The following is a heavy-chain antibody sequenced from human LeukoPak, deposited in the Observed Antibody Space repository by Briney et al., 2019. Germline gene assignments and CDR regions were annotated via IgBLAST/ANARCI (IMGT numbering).Heavy chain of an antibody. CDR3: ARESAYAFWY. D-gene: IGHD3-3*01. V-gene: IGHV3-48*02. J-gene: IGHJ4*02. Sequence: GGSLRPSCAASGFTLSDYYMNWVRQAPGKGLEWVSYISSTSSTMYYADSVKGRFTISRDNANNSLYLQINSLRDEDTAVYYCARESAYAFWYWGQGTLVAVSS. CDR2: ISSTSSTM. CDR1: GFTLSDYY.